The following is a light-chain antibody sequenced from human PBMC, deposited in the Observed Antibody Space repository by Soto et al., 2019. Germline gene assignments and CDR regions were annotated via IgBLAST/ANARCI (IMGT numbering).Light chain of an antibody. CDR3: QQRSNWPLT. CDR2: GAS. V-gene: IGKV3-15*01. CDR1: QSVRSN. Sequence: EIVMTQSPATLSVSPGERAILSCRVSQSVRSNLAWYQQKPGQAPRLLIYGASTRATDIPARFSGSGSGTEFTLTINSLQSEDFAVYYCQQRSNWPLTFGGGTKVEIK. J-gene: IGKJ4*01.